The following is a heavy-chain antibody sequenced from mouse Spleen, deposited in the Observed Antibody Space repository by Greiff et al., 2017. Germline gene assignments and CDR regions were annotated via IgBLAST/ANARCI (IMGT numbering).Heavy chain of an antibody. J-gene: IGHJ2*01. CDR3: ARNRGYLDY. CDR2: IWSGGST. D-gene: IGHD3-1*01. V-gene: IGHV2-2*01. CDR1: GFSLTSYG. Sequence: QVQLQQSGPGLVQPSQSLSITCTVSGFSLTSYGVHWVRQSPGKGLEWLGVIWSGGSTDYNAAFISRLSISKDNSKSQVFFKMNSLQADDTAIYYCARNRGYLDYWGQGTTLTVSS.